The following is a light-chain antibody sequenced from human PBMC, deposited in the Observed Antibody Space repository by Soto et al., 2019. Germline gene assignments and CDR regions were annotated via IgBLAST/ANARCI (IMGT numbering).Light chain of an antibody. V-gene: IGLV2-8*01. CDR3: SSYAGSNSYV. J-gene: IGLJ1*01. CDR2: EVN. Sequence: QSVLTQPPSASGSPGQSVTISCTGTSSDVGGYNYVSWYQQHPGKAPKLMIYEVNKRPSGVPDRFSGSKSGNTASLTVSGLQAEDEANYYCSSYAGSNSYVFGTGTKSPS. CDR1: SSDVGGYNY.